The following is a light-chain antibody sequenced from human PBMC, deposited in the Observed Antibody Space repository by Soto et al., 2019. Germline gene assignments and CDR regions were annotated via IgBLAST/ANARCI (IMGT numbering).Light chain of an antibody. J-gene: IGKJ1*01. CDR3: QQSYISPPT. V-gene: IGKV1-39*01. CDR2: DAS. CDR1: QNIDTY. Sequence: DIQMTQATPALSASVGDRVTITCRASQNIDTYLNWYHQKPGKAPELLIHDASSLQSGVPSRFSGSGSGTDFTLTISSLQPEDFAVYFCQQSYISPPTFGQGTKV.